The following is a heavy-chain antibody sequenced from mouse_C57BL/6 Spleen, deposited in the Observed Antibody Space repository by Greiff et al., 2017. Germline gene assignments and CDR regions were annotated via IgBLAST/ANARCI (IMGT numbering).Heavy chain of an antibody. D-gene: IGHD1-1*01. CDR3: AIYYGSSSYAMDY. J-gene: IGHJ4*01. CDR1: GYTFTSYG. Sequence: QVQLKESGAELARPGASVKLSCKASGYTFTSYGISWVKQRTGQGLEWIGEIYPRSGNTYYNEKFKGKATLTADKSSSTAYMELRSLTSEDSAVYFCAIYYGSSSYAMDYWGQGTSVTVSS. CDR2: IYPRSGNT. V-gene: IGHV1-81*01.